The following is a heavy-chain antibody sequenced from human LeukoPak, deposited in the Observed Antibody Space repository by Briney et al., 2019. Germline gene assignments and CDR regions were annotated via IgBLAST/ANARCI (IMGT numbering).Heavy chain of an antibody. CDR2: ISSSGSA. CDR1: GDSLGIYK. CDR3: AREWSGFDF. J-gene: IGHJ3*01. D-gene: IGHD2-15*01. Sequence: SETLSLTCTVSGDSLGIYKWSWIRQPPGKGLEWIAHISSSGSAIYNPSLMSRVSMAVDTSKNQFSLGLISVTAADTAVYYCAREWSGFDFWGQGIMVTVSS. V-gene: IGHV4-59*01.